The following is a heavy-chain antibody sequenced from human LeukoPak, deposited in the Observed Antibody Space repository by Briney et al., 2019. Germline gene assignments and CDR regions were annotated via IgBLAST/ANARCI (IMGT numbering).Heavy chain of an antibody. CDR2: IYYIGGT. D-gene: IGHD3-22*01. V-gene: IGHV4-39*02. J-gene: IGHJ4*02. CDR3: DYDSSGYASG. Sequence: RHAPGGGREWIGSIYYIGGTYYNPCLKSRVTRSVATSKNHFTLKLRSVTAADTAVYYCDYDSSGYASGWGQGTLVPVSS.